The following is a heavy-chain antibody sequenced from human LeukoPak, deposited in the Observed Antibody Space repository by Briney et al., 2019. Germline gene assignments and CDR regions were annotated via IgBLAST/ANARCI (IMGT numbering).Heavy chain of an antibody. CDR1: GGSISSYY. CDR3: ARGEDYYGLDV. Sequence: SETLSLTCTVSGGSISSYYWSWIRQPPGKGLEWIGYIYYSGSTNYNPSLKSRVTISVDKSKNQFSLKLNSVTAADTAVYYCARGEDYYGLDVWGQGTTVTVSS. V-gene: IGHV4-59*12. D-gene: IGHD3-16*01. CDR2: IYYSGST. J-gene: IGHJ6*02.